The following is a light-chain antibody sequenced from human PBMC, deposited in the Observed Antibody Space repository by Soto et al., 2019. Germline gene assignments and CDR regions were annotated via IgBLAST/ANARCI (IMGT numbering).Light chain of an antibody. V-gene: IGLV2-14*01. CDR2: DVS. CDR3: SSYTSSSTLVV. Sequence: QSALTQPASVSGSPGQSITISCTGTSSDVGGSNYVSWYQQHPGKAPKLMIYDVSNRPSGVSNRFSGSKSGNTASLTISGLRAEDEADYYCSSYTSSSTLVVFGGGTKLTVL. J-gene: IGLJ2*01. CDR1: SSDVGGSNY.